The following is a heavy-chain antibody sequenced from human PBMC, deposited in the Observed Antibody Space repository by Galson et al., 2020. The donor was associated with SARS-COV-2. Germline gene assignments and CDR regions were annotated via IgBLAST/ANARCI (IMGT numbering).Heavy chain of an antibody. CDR1: GGSISSDNYY. J-gene: IGHJ4*02. Sequence: SETLSLTCTVSGGSISSDNYYCAWIRQPPGKGLDWIATIHSGGSIYYNPSLNSRVTISMDTSKNQFSLKLSSVAAADTALYYCARRGAAASRPLALDSWGQGTLVTVSS. CDR2: IHSGGSI. CDR3: ARRGAAASRPLALDS. V-gene: IGHV4-39*01. D-gene: IGHD6-6*01.